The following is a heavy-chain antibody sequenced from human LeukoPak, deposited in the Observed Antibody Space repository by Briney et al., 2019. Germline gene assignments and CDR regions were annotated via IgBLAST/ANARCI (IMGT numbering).Heavy chain of an antibody. CDR2: ISSSSSTI. CDR3: ARDRVPRVSYDSSGYDY. D-gene: IGHD3-22*01. CDR1: GFTFSAYS. Sequence: GGSLRLSCAASGFTFSAYSMNWVRQAPGKGLEWVSYISSSSSTIHYADSVKGRFTISRDNAKNSLYLQINSLRAEDTAVYYCARDRVPRVSYDSSGYDYWGQGTLVTVSS. V-gene: IGHV3-48*04. J-gene: IGHJ4*02.